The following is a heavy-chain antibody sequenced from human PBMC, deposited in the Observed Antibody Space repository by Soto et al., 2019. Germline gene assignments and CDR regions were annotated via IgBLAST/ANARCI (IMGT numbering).Heavy chain of an antibody. CDR2: IIPIFGTA. J-gene: IGHJ6*02. CDR1: GGTFSSYA. Sequence: QVQLVQSGAEVKKPGSSVKVSCKASGGTFSSYAISWVRQAPGQGLEWMGGIIPIFGTANYAQKFQGRVTITADESTSTAYMELSSLRSEDTAVYYCARDYRSSQRLRPPTNHYYYYGMDVWGQGTTVTVSS. CDR3: ARDYRSSQRLRPPTNHYYYYGMDV. D-gene: IGHD4-17*01. V-gene: IGHV1-69*12.